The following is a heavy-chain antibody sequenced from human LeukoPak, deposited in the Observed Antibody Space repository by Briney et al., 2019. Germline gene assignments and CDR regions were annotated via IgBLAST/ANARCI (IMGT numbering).Heavy chain of an antibody. CDR3: AKNLGSSTPEGY. V-gene: IGHV4-39*07. CDR1: GGSISSSSYY. D-gene: IGHD6-13*01. J-gene: IGHJ4*02. Sequence: SETLSLTCTVSGGSISSSSYYWGWIRQPPGKGLEWIGSIYYSGSTYYNPSLKSRVTISVDTSKNQFSLKLSSVTAADTAVYYCAKNLGSSTPEGYWGQGTLVTVSS. CDR2: IYYSGST.